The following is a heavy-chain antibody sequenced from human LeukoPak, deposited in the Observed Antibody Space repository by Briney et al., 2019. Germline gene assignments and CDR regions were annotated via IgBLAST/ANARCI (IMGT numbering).Heavy chain of an antibody. CDR1: GYTFTSYA. CDR2: INAGNGNT. D-gene: IGHD6-13*01. Sequence: ASVKVSCKASGYTFTSYAMHWVRQAPGQRLEWMGWINAGNGNTKYSQKFQGRVTMTRNTSISTAYMELSSLRSEDTAVYYCARVGYSSSWTTPFDYWGQGTLVTVSS. J-gene: IGHJ4*02. CDR3: ARVGYSSSWTTPFDY. V-gene: IGHV1-3*01.